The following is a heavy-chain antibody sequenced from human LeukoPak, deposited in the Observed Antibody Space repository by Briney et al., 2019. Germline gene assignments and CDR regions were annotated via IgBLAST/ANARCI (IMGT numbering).Heavy chain of an antibody. CDR3: ASLRDGDYGAIYGMDV. J-gene: IGHJ6*04. V-gene: IGHV1-69*10. Sequence: SVKVSCKASGGTFSSYAISWVRQAPGQGLEWMGGIIPILGTTNYAQKFQGRVTITADKSTSTAYMELSSLRSEDTAVYYCASLRDGDYGAIYGMDVWGKGTTVTVSS. CDR1: GGTFSSYA. D-gene: IGHD4-17*01. CDR2: IIPILGTT.